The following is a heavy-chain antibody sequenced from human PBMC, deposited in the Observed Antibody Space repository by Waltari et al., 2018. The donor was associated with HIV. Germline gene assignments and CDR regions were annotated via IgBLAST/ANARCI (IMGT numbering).Heavy chain of an antibody. V-gene: IGHV4-34*01. CDR3: ARWYSSRWYWFGP. D-gene: IGHD6-13*01. CDR2: INHSGNT. CDR1: GGSLSDFY. J-gene: IGHJ5*02. Sequence: QMQLQQWGAGLLKPSETLSLTCAVYGGSLSDFYWSWIRQSPEKGLERIGEINHSGNTNYNPSLKSRVTMSVDTSKNQFSLRLTSVTAADTAVYYCARWYSSRWYWFGPWGQGTLVTVSS.